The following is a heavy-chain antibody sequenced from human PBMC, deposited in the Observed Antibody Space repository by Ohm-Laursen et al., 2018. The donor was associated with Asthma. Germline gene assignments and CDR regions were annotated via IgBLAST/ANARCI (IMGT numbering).Heavy chain of an antibody. D-gene: IGHD1-1*01. V-gene: IGHV3-48*01. CDR1: GFTFSSYS. Sequence: GSLRLSCSASGFTFSSYSMNWVRQAPGKGLEWVLYITSYSSTTYYADSVKGRFTISRDNAKNSLYLQMNSLRAQDTAVYYCAVRTTSAGFDVWGQGTTVTVSS. J-gene: IGHJ6*02. CDR2: ITSYSSTT. CDR3: AVRTTSAGFDV.